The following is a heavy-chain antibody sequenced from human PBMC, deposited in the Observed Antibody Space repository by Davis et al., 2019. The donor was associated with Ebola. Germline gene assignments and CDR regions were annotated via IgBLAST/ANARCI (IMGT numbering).Heavy chain of an antibody. J-gene: IGHJ4*02. CDR3: AREVGETKLDQ. CDR1: GYTFTSYH. Sequence: ASVKVSCKASGYTFTSYHIYWVRQAPGQGLEWMGIINPSGGSTNYAQKFQGRVTLTADESTSTAYMELTNLRSDDTAVYYCAREVGETKLDQWGQGTLVTVSS. D-gene: IGHD1-26*01. V-gene: IGHV1-46*01. CDR2: INPSGGST.